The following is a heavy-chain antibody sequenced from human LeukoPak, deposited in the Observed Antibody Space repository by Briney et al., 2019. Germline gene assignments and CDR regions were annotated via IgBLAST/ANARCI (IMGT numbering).Heavy chain of an antibody. D-gene: IGHD6-19*01. V-gene: IGHV3-7*01. CDR1: GFTFSSYW. Sequence: GGSLRLSCAASGFTFSSYWMSWVRQAPGKGLEWVANIKQDGSEKYYVDSVKGRFTISRDNAKNSLYLQMNSLRAEDTAVYYCARENSSGWLYYCYYYYMDVWGKGTTVTVSS. CDR2: IKQDGSEK. CDR3: ARENSSGWLYYCYYYYMDV. J-gene: IGHJ6*03.